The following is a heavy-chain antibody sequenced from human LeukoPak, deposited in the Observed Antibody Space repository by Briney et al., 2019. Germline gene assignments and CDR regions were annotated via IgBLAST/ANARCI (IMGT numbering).Heavy chain of an antibody. CDR1: GYTFTGYY. D-gene: IGHD3-22*01. J-gene: IGHJ3*02. CDR3: ARHKVDYYDSSGYPIRPIDDAFDI. V-gene: IGHV1-8*03. CDR2: INPNSGNT. Sequence: ASVKVSCKASGYTFTGYYMHWVRQAPGQGLEWMGWINPNSGNTGYAQKFQGRVTITRNTSISTAYMELSSLRSEDTAVYYCARHKVDYYDSSGYPIRPIDDAFDIWGQGTMVTVSS.